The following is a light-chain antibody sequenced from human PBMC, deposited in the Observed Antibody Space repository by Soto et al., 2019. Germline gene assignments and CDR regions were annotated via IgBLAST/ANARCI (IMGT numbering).Light chain of an antibody. Sequence: DIRRTQAPSSLSASVGDRVTITCRASRDLSGWLAWYQQKPGKAPKLLISAASSLQSGVPSRFSGSGSGTDFTLTISSLQPEDFATYYCQQSYSTPWTFGQGTKVDIK. J-gene: IGKJ1*01. CDR1: RDLSGW. V-gene: IGKV1-39*01. CDR2: AAS. CDR3: QQSYSTPWT.